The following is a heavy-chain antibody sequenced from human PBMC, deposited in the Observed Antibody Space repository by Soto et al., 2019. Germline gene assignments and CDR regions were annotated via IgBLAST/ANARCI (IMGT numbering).Heavy chain of an antibody. Sequence: GGPLRLSCAASGFTFSSYWMHWFRQAPGKGLVWVSRIKGDGSETNYADSVKGRFTISRDNAKNTLYLQLNSLRAEDTAVYYCLRGNSGYGNFDYWGQGTRVTVSS. J-gene: IGHJ4*02. CDR3: LRGNSGYGNFDY. CDR2: IKGDGSET. D-gene: IGHD5-12*01. CDR1: GFTFSSYW. V-gene: IGHV3-74*01.